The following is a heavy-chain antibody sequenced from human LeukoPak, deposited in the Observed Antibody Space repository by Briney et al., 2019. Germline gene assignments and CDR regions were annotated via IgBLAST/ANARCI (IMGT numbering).Heavy chain of an antibody. CDR3: ASGDYYDSSGYRDY. CDR1: GFTFSSYW. CDR2: ISSSSSTI. Sequence: GGSLRLSCAPSGFTFSSYWMHWVRQAPGKGLEWVSYISSSSSTIYYADSVKGRFTISRDNAKNSLYLQMNSLRAEDTAVYYCASGDYYDSSGYRDYWGQGTLVTVSS. D-gene: IGHD3-22*01. V-gene: IGHV3-48*04. J-gene: IGHJ4*02.